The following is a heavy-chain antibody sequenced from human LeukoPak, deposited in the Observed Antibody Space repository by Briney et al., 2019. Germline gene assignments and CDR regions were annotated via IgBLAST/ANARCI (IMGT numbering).Heavy chain of an antibody. Sequence: SQTLSDTSAHPLVSVSEDSAASNWIRQSPSRGLEWLGRTYYRSKWYNDYAVSVKSRITINPDTSKNQFSLQLNSVTPEDTAVYYWARSHYYDSSGIDYWGRGTLVTVSS. CDR1: LVSVSEDSAA. CDR2: TYYRSKWYN. D-gene: IGHD3-22*01. J-gene: IGHJ4*02. CDR3: ARSHYYDSSGIDY. V-gene: IGHV6-1*01.